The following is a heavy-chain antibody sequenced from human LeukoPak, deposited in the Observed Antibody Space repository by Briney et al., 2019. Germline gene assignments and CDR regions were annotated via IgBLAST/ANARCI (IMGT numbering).Heavy chain of an antibody. CDR1: GFIFSNYD. CDR2: ISGSGGST. CDR3: AKDRVGYYDSSDWFDP. D-gene: IGHD3-22*01. V-gene: IGHV3-23*01. J-gene: IGHJ5*02. Sequence: SGGSLRLSCAGSGFIFSNYDMTWVRQAPGKGLEWVSAISGSGGSTYCADSVKGRFTISRDNSKNTLYLQMDSLRAEDTAVYYCAKDRVGYYDSSDWFDPWGQGTLVTVSS.